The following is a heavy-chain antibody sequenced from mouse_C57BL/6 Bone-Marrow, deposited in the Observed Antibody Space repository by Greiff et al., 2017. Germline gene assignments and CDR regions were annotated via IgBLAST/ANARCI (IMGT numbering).Heavy chain of an antibody. D-gene: IGHD2-5*01. CDR2: ISYDGSN. CDR3: AREGAYYSNYDY. CDR1: GYSITSGYY. J-gene: IGHJ2*01. V-gene: IGHV3-6*01. Sequence: DVQLQESGPGLVKPSQSLSLTCSVTGYSITSGYYWNWIRQFPGNKLEWMGYISYDGSNNYNPSLKNRISITRDTSKNQFFLKLHSVTTEDTATYYCAREGAYYSNYDYWGQGTTLTVSS.